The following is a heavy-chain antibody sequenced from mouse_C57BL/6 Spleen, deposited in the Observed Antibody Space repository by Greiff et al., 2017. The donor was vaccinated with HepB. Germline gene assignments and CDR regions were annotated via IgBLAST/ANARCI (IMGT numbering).Heavy chain of an antibody. D-gene: IGHD2-1*01. CDR3: ARSSPLLAMDY. Sequence: DVKLVESGPGLVKPSQSLSLTCSVTGYSITSGYYWNWIRQFPGNKLEWMGYISYDGSNNYNPSLKNRISITRDTSKNQFFLKLNSVTTEDTATYYCARSSPLLAMDYWGQGTSVTVSS. J-gene: IGHJ4*01. CDR2: ISYDGSN. CDR1: GYSITSGYY. V-gene: IGHV3-6*01.